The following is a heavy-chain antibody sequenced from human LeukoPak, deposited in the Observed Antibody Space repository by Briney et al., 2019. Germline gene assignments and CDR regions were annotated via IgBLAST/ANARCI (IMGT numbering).Heavy chain of an antibody. CDR2: IYGGGSK. Sequence: GGSLRPSCAASGFTVSSNYMSWVRQAPGRGRGWVSVIYGGGSKYYADSVKGRFTISRDNSKNTLYLQMNSLSAEDTAVYYCASGVDGDYSFDYWGQGTLVTVSS. CDR1: GFTVSSNY. D-gene: IGHD4-17*01. J-gene: IGHJ4*02. V-gene: IGHV3-53*01. CDR3: ASGVDGDYSFDY.